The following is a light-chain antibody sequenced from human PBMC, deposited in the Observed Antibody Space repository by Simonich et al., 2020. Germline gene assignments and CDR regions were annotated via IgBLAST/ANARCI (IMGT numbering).Light chain of an antibody. V-gene: IGLV2-11*01. J-gene: IGLJ3*02. CDR3: CSYAGSYTWV. CDR1: SSDVGGYNY. Sequence: QSALTQPRSVSGSPGHSVTISCTGTSSDVGGYNYVPWYQQHPGKAPKLMIYDVSKRPSGVPDRFSGSKSGNTASLTISGLQAEDEADYYCCSYAGSYTWVFGGGTKLTVL. CDR2: DVS.